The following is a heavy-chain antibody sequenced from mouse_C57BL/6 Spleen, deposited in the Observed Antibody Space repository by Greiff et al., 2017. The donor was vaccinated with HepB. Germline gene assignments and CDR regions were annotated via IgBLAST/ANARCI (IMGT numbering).Heavy chain of an antibody. J-gene: IGHJ2*01. CDR1: GYTFTSYW. V-gene: IGHV1-53*01. Sequence: VQLQQSGTELVKPGASVKLSCKASGYTFTSYWMHWVKQRPGQGLEWIGNINPSNGGTNYNEKFKSKATLTVDKSSSTAYMQLSSLTSEDSAVYYCARSPYDYDHYFDYWGQGTTLTVSS. D-gene: IGHD2-4*01. CDR2: INPSNGGT. CDR3: ARSPYDYDHYFDY.